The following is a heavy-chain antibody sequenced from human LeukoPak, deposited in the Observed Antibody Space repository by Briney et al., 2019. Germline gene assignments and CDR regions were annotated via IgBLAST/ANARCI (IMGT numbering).Heavy chain of an antibody. CDR3: ARESSSSDIVVVPAAMGDAFDI. CDR1: GGSFSGYY. V-gene: IGHV4-34*01. CDR2: INHSGST. D-gene: IGHD2-2*01. J-gene: IGHJ3*02. Sequence: PSETLSLTCAVYGGSFSGYYWSWIRQPPGKGLEWIGEINHSGSTNYNPSLKSRVTISVDTSKNQFSLKLSSVTAADTAVYYCARESSSSDIVVVPAAMGDAFDIWGQGTMVTVSS.